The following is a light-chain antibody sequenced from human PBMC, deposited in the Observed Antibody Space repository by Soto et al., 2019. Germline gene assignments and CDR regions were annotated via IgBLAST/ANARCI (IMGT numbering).Light chain of an antibody. CDR2: GAS. V-gene: IGKV3-20*01. CDR1: QSVSSSF. J-gene: IGKJ1*01. Sequence: EIVLTQSPGTLSLATGERATLSCRASQSVSSSFLAWYQQKPGQAPRLLIYGASSRATGIPDRFSGSGSGTDFTLTISRLEPEDFAVYHCQQYGRSPPLTFGQGTKVEIK. CDR3: QQYGRSPPLT.